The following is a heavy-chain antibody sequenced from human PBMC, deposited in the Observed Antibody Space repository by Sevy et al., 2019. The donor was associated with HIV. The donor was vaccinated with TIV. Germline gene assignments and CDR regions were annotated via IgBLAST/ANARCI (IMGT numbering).Heavy chain of an antibody. D-gene: IGHD4-17*01. J-gene: IGHJ4*02. CDR2: IKSKSDGGPS. CDR3: TSMTTVEGVFDF. Sequence: GGSLRFSCAASGFIFSNAWMSWVRQAPGKGLEWVGRIKSKSDGGPSDYAAPVKGRFTISRDDSRNTLYLQMNSLKTEATAVYYCTSMTTVEGVFDFWGQGTLVTVSS. CDR1: GFIFSNAW. V-gene: IGHV3-15*01.